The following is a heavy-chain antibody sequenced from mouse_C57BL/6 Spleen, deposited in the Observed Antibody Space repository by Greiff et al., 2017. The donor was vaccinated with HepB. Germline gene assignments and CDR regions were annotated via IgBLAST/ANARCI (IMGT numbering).Heavy chain of an antibody. CDR3: ARPIYYGNYVAMDY. CDR2: IHPNSGST. Sequence: QVHVKQPGAELVKPGASVKLSCKASGYTFTSYWMHWVKQRPGQGLEWIGMIHPNSGSTNYNEKFKSKATLTVDKSSSTAYMQLSSLTSEDSAVYYCARPIYYGNYVAMDYWGQGTSVTVSS. J-gene: IGHJ4*01. CDR1: GYTFTSYW. D-gene: IGHD2-1*01. V-gene: IGHV1-64*01.